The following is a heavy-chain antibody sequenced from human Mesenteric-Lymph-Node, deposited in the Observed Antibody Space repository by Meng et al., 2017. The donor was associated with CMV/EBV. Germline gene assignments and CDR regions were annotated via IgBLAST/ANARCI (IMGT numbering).Heavy chain of an antibody. V-gene: IGHV1-2*02. CDR2: ISPNSGDT. CDR1: GYTFTGYY. J-gene: IGHJ6*02. Sequence: ASVKVSCKTSGYTFTGYYIHWVRQAPGQGLEWMGCISPNSGDTNRAPQLQDRVTMTRDTSITTAYMELRSLRSDDTAVYFCAREDIVGGMDVWGQGTTVTVSS. CDR3: AREDIVGGMDV. D-gene: IGHD2-15*01.